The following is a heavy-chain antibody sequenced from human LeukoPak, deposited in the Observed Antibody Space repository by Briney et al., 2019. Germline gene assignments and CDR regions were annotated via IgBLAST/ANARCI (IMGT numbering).Heavy chain of an antibody. D-gene: IGHD2-2*01. CDR3: ASYYARPHWFDP. CDR1: GGSFSGYY. CDR2: IYYSGST. Sequence: SETLSLTCAVYGGSFSGYYWSWIRQPPGKGLEWIGYIYYSGSTYYNPSLKSRVTISVDTSKNQFSLKLSSVTAADTAVYYCASYYARPHWFDPWGQGTLVTVSS. J-gene: IGHJ5*02. V-gene: IGHV4-30-4*08.